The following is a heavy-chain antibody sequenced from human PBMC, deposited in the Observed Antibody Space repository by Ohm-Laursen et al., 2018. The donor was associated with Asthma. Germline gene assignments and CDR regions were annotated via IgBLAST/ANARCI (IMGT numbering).Heavy chain of an antibody. Sequence: SLRLSCSASEFTFSSYAMHWVRQAPGKGLEWVAVISYDGSNKYYADSVKGRFTISRDNSKNTLYLQMNSLRVEDTAVYYCARGTQLWLPGDYWGQGTLVTVSS. D-gene: IGHD5-18*01. CDR2: ISYDGSNK. CDR1: EFTFSSYA. J-gene: IGHJ4*02. CDR3: ARGTQLWLPGDY. V-gene: IGHV3-30-3*01.